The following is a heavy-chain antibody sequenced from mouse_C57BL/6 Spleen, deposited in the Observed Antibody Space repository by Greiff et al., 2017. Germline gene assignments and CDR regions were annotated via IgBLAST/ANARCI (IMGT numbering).Heavy chain of an antibody. CDR2: IWTGGGT. V-gene: IGHV2-9-1*01. Sequence: QVQLQQSGPGLVAPSQSLSITCTVSGFSLTSYAISWVRQPPGKGLEWLGVIWTGGGTTYNSALKSRLSISKDNSKSQVFLKMNSLQTDDTARYYCARNSDYGSSLDWGQGTTLTVSS. CDR1: GFSLTSYA. J-gene: IGHJ2*01. D-gene: IGHD1-1*01. CDR3: ARNSDYGSSLD.